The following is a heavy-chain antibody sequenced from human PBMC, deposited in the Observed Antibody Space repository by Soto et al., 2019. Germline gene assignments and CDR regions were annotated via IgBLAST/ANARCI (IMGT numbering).Heavy chain of an antibody. CDR2: IKEDGSQV. CDR1: GFTFSDYW. Sequence: GGSLRLSCTTSGFTFSDYWMTWVRQAPGKGLEWVANIKEDGSQVFYLDSVKGRFTVSRDNAKNSLYLQMNYPRAEDTAVYYCARGYCSSGTCPPLDFWGQGTLVTVSS. V-gene: IGHV3-7*03. D-gene: IGHD2-15*01. CDR3: ARGYCSSGTCPPLDF. J-gene: IGHJ4*02.